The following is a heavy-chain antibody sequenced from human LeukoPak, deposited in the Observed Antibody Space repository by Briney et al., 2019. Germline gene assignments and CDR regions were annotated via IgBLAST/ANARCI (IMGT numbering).Heavy chain of an antibody. Sequence: GGSLRLSCAASGFTFDDYAMHWVRQAPGKGLECVSVISWDGGSTYYADSVKGRFTISRDNNKNSLYLQMNSLRTEDTALYYCAKGGRFLDYYFDYWGQGTLVTVSS. CDR2: ISWDGGST. J-gene: IGHJ4*02. CDR3: AKGGRFLDYYFDY. V-gene: IGHV3-43*01. CDR1: GFTFDDYA. D-gene: IGHD3-3*01.